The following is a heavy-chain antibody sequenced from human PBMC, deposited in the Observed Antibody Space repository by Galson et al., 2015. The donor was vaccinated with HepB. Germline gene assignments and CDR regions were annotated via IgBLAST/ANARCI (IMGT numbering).Heavy chain of an antibody. J-gene: IGHJ3*02. CDR1: GFTFSSYG. V-gene: IGHV3-30*02. CDR2: IRYDGSNK. Sequence: SLRLSCAASGFTFSSYGMHWVRQAPGKGLEWVAFIRYDGSNKYYADSVKGRFTISRDNSKNTLYLQMNSLRAEDTAVYYCAKDFRELWFGEHNAFDIWGQGTMVTVSS. D-gene: IGHD3-10*01. CDR3: AKDFRELWFGEHNAFDI.